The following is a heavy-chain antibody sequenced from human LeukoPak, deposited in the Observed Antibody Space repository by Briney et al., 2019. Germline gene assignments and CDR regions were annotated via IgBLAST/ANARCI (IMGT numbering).Heavy chain of an antibody. J-gene: IGHJ4*02. V-gene: IGHV3-21*01. CDR2: ISSSSSYI. CDR3: ARGSTSKRPLDY. D-gene: IGHD6-6*01. Sequence: GGSLRLSCAASGFTFSSYSMNWVRQAPGKGLEWVSSISSSSSYIYYADSVKGRFTISRDNAKNSLYLQMNSLRAEDTAVYYCARGSTSKRPLDYWGQGTLVTVSS. CDR1: GFTFSSYS.